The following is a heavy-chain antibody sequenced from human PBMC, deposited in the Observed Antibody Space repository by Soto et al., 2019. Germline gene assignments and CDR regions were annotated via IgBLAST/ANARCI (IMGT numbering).Heavy chain of an antibody. CDR3: ARDPGGSSWFHYYYYGMDV. CDR2: ISAYNGNT. Sequence: ASVKVSCKGSGYTFSSYGISWVQQAPGQGLEWMGWISAYNGNTNYAQKLQGRVTMTTDSSTSTAYMELRSLRSDDTAVYYCARDPGGSSWFHYYYYGMDVWGQGTTVTVSS. CDR1: GYTFSSYG. D-gene: IGHD6-13*01. J-gene: IGHJ6*02. V-gene: IGHV1-18*01.